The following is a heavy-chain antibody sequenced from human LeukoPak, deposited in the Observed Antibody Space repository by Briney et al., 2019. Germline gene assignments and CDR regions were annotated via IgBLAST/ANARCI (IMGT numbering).Heavy chain of an antibody. CDR1: GGSISSYY. Sequence: SETLSLTCTVSGGSISSYYWSWIRQPAGKGLEWIGRIYISGSTNYNPSLKSRVTMSVDTSKNQFSLKLTSVTAADTGVYYCARGDSNSFEYLYYMDVWGKGTTVTVSS. CDR2: IYISGST. J-gene: IGHJ6*03. D-gene: IGHD4-11*01. CDR3: ARGDSNSFEYLYYMDV. V-gene: IGHV4-4*07.